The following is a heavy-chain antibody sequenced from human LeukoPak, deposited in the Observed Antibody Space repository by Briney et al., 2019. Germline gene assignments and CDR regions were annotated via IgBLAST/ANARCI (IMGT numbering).Heavy chain of an antibody. J-gene: IGHJ4*02. D-gene: IGHD6-13*01. CDR2: IYYSGTT. CDR1: GGFLNNQY. CDR3: ARGVYIAAAQYGY. Sequence: SETLSLTCSVSGGFLNNQYWTWIRQPPGKGLEWIGYIYYSGTTNYNPSLKSRVTISVDTSKNQFSLKLSSVTAADTAVYYCARGVYIAAAQYGYWGQGTLVTVSS. V-gene: IGHV4-59*11.